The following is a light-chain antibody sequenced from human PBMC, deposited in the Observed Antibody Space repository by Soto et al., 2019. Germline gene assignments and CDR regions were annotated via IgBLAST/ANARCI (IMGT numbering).Light chain of an antibody. CDR3: FSFTSRCTRV. CDR2: EVG. J-gene: IGLJ1*01. V-gene: IGLV2-14*01. CDR1: SSDVGGYHY. Sequence: QSVLTQPASVSGSPGQSITISCTGTSSDVGGYHYVSWFQQHPGKAPKLMIYEVGNRPSGVSNRFSGSKSGNTASLTISGPQAEDEADYYCFSFTSRCTRVFGTGTNVTVL.